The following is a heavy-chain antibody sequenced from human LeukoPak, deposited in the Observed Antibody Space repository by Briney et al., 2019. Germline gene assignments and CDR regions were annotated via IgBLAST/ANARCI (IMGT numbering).Heavy chain of an antibody. CDR3: ARDPGLRLDL. Sequence: GGSLRLSCAGSGFIFSSYAMHWVRQAPGKGLEWVAVIWYDGSNEYYPDSVKGRFAISRDISKNTLYLQMNSLRAEDTAVYFCARDPGLRLDLWGQGTLLTVSS. D-gene: IGHD3-3*01. V-gene: IGHV3-30*07. J-gene: IGHJ4*02. CDR1: GFIFSSYA. CDR2: IWYDGSNE.